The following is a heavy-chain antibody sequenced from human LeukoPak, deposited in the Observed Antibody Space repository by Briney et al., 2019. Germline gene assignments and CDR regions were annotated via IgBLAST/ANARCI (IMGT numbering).Heavy chain of an antibody. V-gene: IGHV3-23*01. D-gene: IGHD3-3*01. J-gene: IGHJ3*02. CDR3: AGGYDFWSGYPSPAFDI. CDR1: GFTFNSYG. Sequence: GGSLRLSCVTSGFTFNSYGMSWVRQAPGKGLEWVSAISGSGGSTYYADSVKGRLTISRDNSKNTLYLQMNSLRAEDTAVYYCAGGYDFWSGYPSPAFDIWGQGTMVTVSS. CDR2: ISGSGGST.